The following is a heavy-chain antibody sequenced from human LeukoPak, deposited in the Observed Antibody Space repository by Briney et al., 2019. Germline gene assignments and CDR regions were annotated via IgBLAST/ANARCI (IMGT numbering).Heavy chain of an antibody. CDR1: GFTFSSYE. V-gene: IGHV3-48*03. Sequence: GGSLRLSCAASGFTFSSYEMNWVRQARGKGLEWGSYISSSGSTIYYADSVKGRFTISRDNAKNSLYLQMNSLRAEDTAVYYCARVLGVAVAGNDYWGQGTLVTVSS. D-gene: IGHD6-19*01. CDR3: ARVLGVAVAGNDY. CDR2: ISSSGSTI. J-gene: IGHJ4*02.